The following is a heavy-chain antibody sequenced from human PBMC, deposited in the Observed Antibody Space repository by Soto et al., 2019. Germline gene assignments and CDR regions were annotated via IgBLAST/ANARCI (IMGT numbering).Heavy chain of an antibody. D-gene: IGHD3-22*01. CDR2: IIPIFGTA. CDR1: GGTFSSYA. CDR3: VVDYYDSSGYLNWFDP. V-gene: IGHV1-69*13. Sequence: SVKVSCKASGGTFSSYAISWVRQAPGQGPEWMGGIIPIFGTANYAQKFQGRVTITADESTSTAYMELSSLRSEDTAVYYCVVDYYDSSGYLNWFDPWGQGTLVTVSS. J-gene: IGHJ5*02.